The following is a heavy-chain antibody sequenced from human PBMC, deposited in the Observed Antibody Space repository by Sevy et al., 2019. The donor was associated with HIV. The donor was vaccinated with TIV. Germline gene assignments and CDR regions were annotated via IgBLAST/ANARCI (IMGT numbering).Heavy chain of an antibody. V-gene: IGHV3-33*08. CDR2: IWYDGSNK. Sequence: GGSLRLSCAASGFTFRSYGMHWVRQAPGKGLEWVAVIWYDGSNKYYADSVKGRFTISRDNSKNTLYLQMNSLRAEDTAVYYCASDVQGRGSYIDYWGQGTLVTVSS. J-gene: IGHJ4*02. D-gene: IGHD1-26*01. CDR1: GFTFRSYG. CDR3: ASDVQGRGSYIDY.